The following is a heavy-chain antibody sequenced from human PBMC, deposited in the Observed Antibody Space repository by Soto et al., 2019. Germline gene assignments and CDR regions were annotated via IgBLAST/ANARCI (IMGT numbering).Heavy chain of an antibody. CDR2: IYTSGST. Sequence: PSETLSLTCTGSGGSIGSYYWIWIRQPAGKGLEWIGRIYTSGSTNYNPSLKSRVTMSVDTSKNQFSLKLSSVTAADTAVYYCARDLGTYDFWSGYFNGMDVWGQGTTVTVSS. CDR1: GGSIGSYY. CDR3: ARDLGTYDFWSGYFNGMDV. J-gene: IGHJ6*02. V-gene: IGHV4-4*07. D-gene: IGHD3-3*01.